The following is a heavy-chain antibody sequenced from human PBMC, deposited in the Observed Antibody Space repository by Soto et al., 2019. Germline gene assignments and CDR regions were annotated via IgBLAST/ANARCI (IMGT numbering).Heavy chain of an antibody. CDR1: GGTFSSYA. J-gene: IGHJ4*02. Sequence: SVTVSCKASGGTFSSYAISWVRQAPGQGLEWMGGIIPIFGTANYAQKFQGRVTITADESTSTAYMELSSLRSEDTAVYYCAKGLRFLEWFPPDYWGQGTLVTVSS. V-gene: IGHV1-69*13. CDR2: IIPIFGTA. CDR3: AKGLRFLEWFPPDY. D-gene: IGHD3-3*01.